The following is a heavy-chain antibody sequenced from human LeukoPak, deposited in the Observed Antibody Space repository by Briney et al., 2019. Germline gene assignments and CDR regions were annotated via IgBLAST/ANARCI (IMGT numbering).Heavy chain of an antibody. J-gene: IGHJ4*02. CDR3: ARLPTHNYYDSSGYQTQDY. CDR2: INHSGST. D-gene: IGHD3-22*01. V-gene: IGHV4-34*01. Sequence: PSETLSLTCAVYGGSFSGYYWSWIRQPPGKGLEWIGEINHSGSTTYNPSLKSRVTISVDTSKNQFSLKMSSVTAADTAVYYCARLPTHNYYDSSGYQTQDYWGQGTLVTVSS. CDR1: GGSFSGYY.